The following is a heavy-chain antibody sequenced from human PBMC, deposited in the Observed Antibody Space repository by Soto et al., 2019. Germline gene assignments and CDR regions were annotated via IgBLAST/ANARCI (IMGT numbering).Heavy chain of an antibody. CDR2: IYYSGST. Sequence: SETLSLTCTVSGGSISSSSYYWGWIRQPPGKGLEWIGSIYYSGSTYYNPSLKSRVTISVDTSKNQFSLKLSSVTAADTAVYYCARLDTVVQFDYWGQGTLVTVSS. CDR1: GGSISSSSYY. V-gene: IGHV4-39*01. D-gene: IGHD2-21*01. J-gene: IGHJ4*02. CDR3: ARLDTVVQFDY.